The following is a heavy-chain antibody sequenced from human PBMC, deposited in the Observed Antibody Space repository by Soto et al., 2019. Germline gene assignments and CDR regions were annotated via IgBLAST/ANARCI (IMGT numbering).Heavy chain of an antibody. Sequence: QVQLVESGGGLVKPGGSLRLSCEASGFSFSGDYMTWIRQAPGKGLEWLSYIDMTGHTMYYADSVKGRFTISRDNAKNSVFLEMNTLRAEDTAVYFCVRERAGTGNFPHDAFDIWGQGTMVTVSS. J-gene: IGHJ3*02. CDR1: GFSFSGDY. V-gene: IGHV3-11*01. CDR3: VRERAGTGNFPHDAFDI. D-gene: IGHD1-1*01. CDR2: IDMTGHTM.